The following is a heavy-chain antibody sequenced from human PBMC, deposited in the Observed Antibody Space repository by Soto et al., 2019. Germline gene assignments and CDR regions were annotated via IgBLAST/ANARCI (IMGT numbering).Heavy chain of an antibody. J-gene: IGHJ4*02. CDR3: ARKGYTAMVPFDY. D-gene: IGHD5-18*01. V-gene: IGHV3-30-3*01. CDR2: ISYDGSNK. Sequence: QVQLVESGGGVVQPGRSLRLSCAASGFTFSSYAMHWVRQAPGKGLEWVAVISYDGSNKYYADSVKGRFTISRDNSKNTLYLQMNSLRAEDTAVYYCARKGYTAMVPFDYWGQGTLVTVSS. CDR1: GFTFSSYA.